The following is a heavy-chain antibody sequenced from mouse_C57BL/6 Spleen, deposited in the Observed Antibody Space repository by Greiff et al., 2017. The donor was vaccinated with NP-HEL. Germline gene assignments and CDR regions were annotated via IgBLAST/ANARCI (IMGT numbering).Heavy chain of an antibody. Sequence: QVQLKQSGPGLVAPSQSLSITCTVSGFSLTSYGVDWVRQSPGKGLEWLGVIWGVGSTNYNSALKSRLSISKDNSKSQVFLKMNSLQTDDTAMYYCASKGDSSGYGFAYWGQGTLVTVSA. CDR3: ASKGDSSGYGFAY. D-gene: IGHD3-2*02. V-gene: IGHV2-6*01. J-gene: IGHJ3*01. CDR1: GFSLTSYG. CDR2: IWGVGST.